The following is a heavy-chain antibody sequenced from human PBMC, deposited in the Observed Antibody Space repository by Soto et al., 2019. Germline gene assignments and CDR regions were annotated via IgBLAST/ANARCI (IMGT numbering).Heavy chain of an antibody. CDR2: ISSNGGTT. Sequence: VQLAESGGGMVQPGGSMRLSCVASGFTFSSYDMHWVRQAPGKGLEYVSSISSNGGTTYYGNSVKGRFTISRDNSKNTLYLQMGSLRAEDMAVYYCVRRVSGNYDYWGQRNLVTISS. J-gene: IGHJ4*02. V-gene: IGHV3-64*01. CDR3: VRRVSGNYDY. CDR1: GFTFSSYD. D-gene: IGHD1-7*01.